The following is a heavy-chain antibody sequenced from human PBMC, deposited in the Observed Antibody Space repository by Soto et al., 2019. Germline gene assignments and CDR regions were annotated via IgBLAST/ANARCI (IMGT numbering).Heavy chain of an antibody. V-gene: IGHV3-74*01. CDR2: INKDGSYK. D-gene: IGHD1-1*01. J-gene: IGHJ4*02. Sequence: EVQLVESGGGLVQSGGSLRLSCATSGFTFSDDWMHWVRQAPGKGLVWVSRINKDGSYKNYAGFVEGRFTISRDDARSELYLQMDRLRAEDTAVYYCARGGLEPFDYLGQGALVTVSS. CDR1: GFTFSDDW. CDR3: ARGGLEPFDY.